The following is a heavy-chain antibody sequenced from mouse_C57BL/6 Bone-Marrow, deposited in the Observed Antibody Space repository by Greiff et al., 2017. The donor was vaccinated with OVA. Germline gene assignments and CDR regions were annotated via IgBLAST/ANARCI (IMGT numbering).Heavy chain of an antibody. J-gene: IGHJ3*01. Sequence: EVKLVESGGGLVQPKGSLKLSCAASGFSFNTYAMNWVRQAPGKGLEWVARIRSKSNNYATYYADSVKDRFTISRDDSESMLYLQMNNLKTEDTAMYYCVREGGNYSWFAYWGQGTLVTVSA. V-gene: IGHV10-1*01. CDR2: IRSKSNNYAT. CDR1: GFSFNTYA. D-gene: IGHD2-1*01. CDR3: VREGGNYSWFAY.